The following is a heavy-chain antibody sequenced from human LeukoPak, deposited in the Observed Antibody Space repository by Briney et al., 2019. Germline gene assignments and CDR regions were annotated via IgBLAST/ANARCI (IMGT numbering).Heavy chain of an antibody. CDR3: ARGYCTNGVCYNPNFDY. CDR1: GGSISSSSYY. D-gene: IGHD2-8*01. J-gene: IGHJ4*02. V-gene: IGHV4-39*01. CDR2: IYYSGST. Sequence: SETLSLTCTVSGGSISSSSYYWGWIRQPPGKGLEWIGSIYYSGSTYYNPSLKSRVTISVDTSKNQFSLKLSSVTAADTAVYYCARGYCTNGVCYNPNFDYWGQGTLVTVSS.